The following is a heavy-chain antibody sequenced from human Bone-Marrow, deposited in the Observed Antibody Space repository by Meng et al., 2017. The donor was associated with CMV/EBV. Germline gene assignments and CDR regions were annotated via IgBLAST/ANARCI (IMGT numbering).Heavy chain of an antibody. J-gene: IGHJ4*02. CDR1: GFTFSSYA. CDR3: AREDSGSYYVLDY. V-gene: IGHV3-23*03. Sequence: GESLKISCAASGFTFSSYAMSWVRQAPGKGLEWVSVIYSGGSSTYYADSVKGRFTISRDNSKNTLYLQMNSLRAEDTAVYYCAREDSGSYYVLDYWGQGTLVTVSS. CDR2: IYSGGSST. D-gene: IGHD1-26*01.